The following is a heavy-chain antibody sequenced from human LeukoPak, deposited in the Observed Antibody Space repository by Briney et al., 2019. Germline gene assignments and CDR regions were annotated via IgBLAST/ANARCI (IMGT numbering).Heavy chain of an antibody. CDR1: GITLSNYG. J-gene: IGHJ4*02. Sequence: GGSLRLSCAVSGITLSNYGMSWVRQAPGKGLEWVAGISDSGGSTKYADSVKGRFTISRDKPKNTLYLQMNSLRVEDTAVYFCAKRGVVTRVILVGFHKQAYYFDSWGQGALVTVSS. CDR2: ISDSGGST. V-gene: IGHV3-23*01. D-gene: IGHD3-22*01. CDR3: AKRGVVTRVILVGFHKQAYYFDS.